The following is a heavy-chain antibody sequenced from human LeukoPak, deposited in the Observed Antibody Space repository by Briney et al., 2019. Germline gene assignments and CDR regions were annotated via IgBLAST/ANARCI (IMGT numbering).Heavy chain of an antibody. CDR2: IWYDGSNK. Sequence: GGSLRLSCAASGFTFSSYGMHWVRQAPGKGLEWVAVIWYDGSNKYYADSVKGRFTISRDNSKNTLYLQMNSLRAEDTAVYYCANEYSSSWYDLAWGQGTLVTVSS. CDR3: ANEYSSSWYDLA. CDR1: GFTFSSYG. J-gene: IGHJ4*02. D-gene: IGHD6-13*01. V-gene: IGHV3-30*02.